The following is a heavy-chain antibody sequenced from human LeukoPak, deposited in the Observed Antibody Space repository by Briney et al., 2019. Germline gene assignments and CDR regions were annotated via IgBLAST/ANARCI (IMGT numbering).Heavy chain of an antibody. CDR2: IIPIFGAA. CDR3: ARSGSYLLPQNWFDP. CDR1: GGTFSSYA. V-gene: IGHV1-69*05. Sequence: SVKVSCKASGGTFSSYAISWVRQAPGQGLEWMGGIIPIFGAANYAQKFQGRVTITTDESTSTAYMELSSLRSEDTAVYYCARSGSYLLPQNWFDPWGQGTLVTVSS. J-gene: IGHJ5*02. D-gene: IGHD1-26*01.